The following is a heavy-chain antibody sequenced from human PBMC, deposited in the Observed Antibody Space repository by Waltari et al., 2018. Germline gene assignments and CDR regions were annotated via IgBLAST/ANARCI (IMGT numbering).Heavy chain of an antibody. Sequence: QVQLQQWGAGLLKPSETLSLTCAVYGGSFSGYYWSWIRQPPGKGLEWIGEINHSGSTNYNPSLKSRVTISVDTSKNQFSLKLSSVTAADTAVYYCARDAPQEAAAGNRWFDPWGQGTLVTVSS. J-gene: IGHJ5*02. V-gene: IGHV4-34*01. CDR3: ARDAPQEAAAGNRWFDP. CDR1: GGSFSGYY. CDR2: INHSGST. D-gene: IGHD6-13*01.